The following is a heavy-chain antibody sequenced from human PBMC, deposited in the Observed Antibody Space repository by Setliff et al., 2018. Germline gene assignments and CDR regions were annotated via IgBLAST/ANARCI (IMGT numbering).Heavy chain of an antibody. Sequence: PSETLSLTCTVSGGSISSSSYYWGWIRQPPGKGLEWIGSIYYSGSTYYNPSLKSRVTISVDKSKNQFSLKLSSVTAADTAVYYCARELYYYGSGSWTFDPWGQGTLVTVSS. D-gene: IGHD3-10*01. CDR3: ARELYYYGSGSWTFDP. CDR2: IYYSGST. CDR1: GGSISSSSYY. V-gene: IGHV4-39*07. J-gene: IGHJ5*02.